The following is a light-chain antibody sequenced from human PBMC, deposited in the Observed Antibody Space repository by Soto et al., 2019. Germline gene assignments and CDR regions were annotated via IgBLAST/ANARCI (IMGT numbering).Light chain of an antibody. CDR1: SSNIGAGYD. V-gene: IGLV1-40*01. CDR2: DNK. CDR3: QSYDTRLSVV. J-gene: IGLJ2*01. Sequence: QSVLTQPPSVSGAPGQRVTISCSGSSSNIGAGYDVHWYQQFPGTAPKLLIYDNKNRPSGVPDRFSGSQSGTSASLAITGLQAEDEADYYCQSYDTRLSVVFGGGTKVTVL.